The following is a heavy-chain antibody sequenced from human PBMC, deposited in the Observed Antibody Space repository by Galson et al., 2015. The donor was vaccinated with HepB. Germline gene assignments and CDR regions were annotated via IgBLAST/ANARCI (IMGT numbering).Heavy chain of an antibody. CDR3: AKERGIAVAGFLWY. CDR1: GFNSSNYG. Sequence: SLRLSCAASGFNSSNYGMHWVRQAPGKGLEWVAAISHDGSDKYYADSVKGRFTISRDNSKNTLYLQMSSLRAEDTAVYNCAKERGIAVAGFLWYWGQGTLVTVSS. J-gene: IGHJ4*02. V-gene: IGHV3-30*18. CDR2: ISHDGSDK. D-gene: IGHD6-19*01.